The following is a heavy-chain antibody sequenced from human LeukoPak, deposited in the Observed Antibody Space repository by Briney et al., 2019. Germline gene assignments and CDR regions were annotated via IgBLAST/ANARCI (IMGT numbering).Heavy chain of an antibody. CDR2: IYTSGSP. J-gene: IGHJ2*01. CDR3: ARLSSSWYQDWYFDL. D-gene: IGHD6-13*01. V-gene: IGHV4-4*07. CDR1: GGSISSYD. Sequence: SETLSLTCTVSGGSISSYDWSWIRQPAGKGLEWIGRIYTSGSPNYNPSLKSRVTMSVDTSKNQFSLKLSSVTAADTAVYYCARLSSSWYQDWYFDLWGRGTLVTVSS.